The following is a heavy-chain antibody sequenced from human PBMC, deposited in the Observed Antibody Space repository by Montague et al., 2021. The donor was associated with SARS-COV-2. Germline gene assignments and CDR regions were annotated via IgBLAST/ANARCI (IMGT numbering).Heavy chain of an antibody. CDR1: GFSLSTSGMC. Sequence: PALVKPTQTLTLTCTFSGFSLSTSGMCVSWIRQPPGKALEWLARTDWDDDKYYSTTLKTRLTISKDTAKNQVVLTMTNMEPGDTATYYCARMTVTTAPVYWGEGTQVTVSS. D-gene: IGHD4-17*01. CDR2: TDWDDDK. V-gene: IGHV2-70*11. J-gene: IGHJ4*02. CDR3: ARMTVTTAPVY.